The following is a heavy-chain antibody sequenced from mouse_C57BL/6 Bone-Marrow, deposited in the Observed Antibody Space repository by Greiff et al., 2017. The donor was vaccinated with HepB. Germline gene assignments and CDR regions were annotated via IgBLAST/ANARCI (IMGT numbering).Heavy chain of an antibody. V-gene: IGHV1-69*01. J-gene: IGHJ2*01. Sequence: VQLQQPGAELVMPGASVKLSCKASGYTFTSYWMHWVKQRPGQGLEWIGEIDPSDSYTNYNQKFKGKSTLTVDKSSSTAYMQLSSLTSEDSAVDYCAAYGNYGYWGQGTTLTVSS. CDR3: AAYGNYGY. D-gene: IGHD2-1*01. CDR1: GYTFTSYW. CDR2: IDPSDSYT.